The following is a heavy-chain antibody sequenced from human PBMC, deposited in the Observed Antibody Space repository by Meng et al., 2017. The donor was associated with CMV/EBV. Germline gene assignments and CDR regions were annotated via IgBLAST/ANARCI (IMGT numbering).Heavy chain of an antibody. V-gene: IGHV1-2*02. J-gene: IGHJ4*02. D-gene: IGHD7-27*01. CDR2: IHPQSGVT. CDR3: ARDKNWGPDY. Sequence: ASVKVSCKASGGTFSSYTINWVRQAPGQGLEWMGWIHPQSGVTNYAQKFQARVTLTRDTSINTGYMELSRLTSDDTAVYYCARDKNWGPDYWGQGTLVTVSS. CDR1: GGTFSSYT.